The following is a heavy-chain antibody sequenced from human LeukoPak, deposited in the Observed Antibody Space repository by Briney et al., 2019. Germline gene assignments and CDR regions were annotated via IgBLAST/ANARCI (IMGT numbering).Heavy chain of an antibody. J-gene: IGHJ4*02. CDR3: AKGLDFWSGFDY. V-gene: IGHV3-53*01. D-gene: IGHD3-3*01. CDR1: GFTVSSNY. Sequence: GGSLRLSCAASGFTVSSNYMSWVRQAPGKGLEWVSVIYSGGSTYYADSVKGRFTISRDNSKNTLYLQMNSLRAEDTAVYYCAKGLDFWSGFDYWGQGTLVTVSS. CDR2: IYSGGST.